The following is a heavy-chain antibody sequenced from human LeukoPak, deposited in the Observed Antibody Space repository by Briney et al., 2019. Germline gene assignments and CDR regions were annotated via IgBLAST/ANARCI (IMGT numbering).Heavy chain of an antibody. D-gene: IGHD3-16*01. CDR1: GFPFSDYG. Sequence: HPGGSLRLSCAASGFPFSDYGMYWVRQAPGKGLEWLAVISHDGNNKYYAESVKGRIAISRDNSMNTLYLQMNSLRAEDTAVYYCAKVRWGSDNALDSWGQGTLVTGSS. CDR3: AKVRWGSDNALDS. V-gene: IGHV3-30*18. CDR2: ISHDGNNK. J-gene: IGHJ4*02.